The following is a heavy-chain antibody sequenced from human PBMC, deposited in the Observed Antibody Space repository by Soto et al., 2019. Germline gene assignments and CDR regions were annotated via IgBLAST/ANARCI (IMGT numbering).Heavy chain of an antibody. CDR2: IKSKTDGGTT. V-gene: IGHV3-15*07. Sequence: GGSLRLSCAASGFTFSNAWMNWVRQAPGKGLEWVGRIKSKTDGGTTDYAAPVKGRFTISRDDSKNTLYLQMNSLKTEDTAVYYCTTEGTTALNHSDKVYYYYYGMDVWGQGTTVTVSS. CDR3: TTEGTTALNHSDKVYYYYYGMDV. J-gene: IGHJ6*02. CDR1: GFTFSNAW. D-gene: IGHD4-4*01.